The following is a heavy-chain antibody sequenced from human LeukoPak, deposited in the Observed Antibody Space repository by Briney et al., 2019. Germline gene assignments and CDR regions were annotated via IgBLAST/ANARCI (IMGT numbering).Heavy chain of an antibody. V-gene: IGHV4-30-2*01. D-gene: IGHD3-3*01. CDR1: GGSISSGGYY. J-gene: IGHJ4*02. Sequence: SQTLSLTCAVSGGSISSGGYYWSWIRQPPGKGLEWIGEINHSGSTNYNPSLKSRVTISVDTSKNQFSLKLSSVTAADTAVYYCATIYDFWSGYPNLGFDYWGQGTLVTVSS. CDR2: INHSGST. CDR3: ATIYDFWSGYPNLGFDY.